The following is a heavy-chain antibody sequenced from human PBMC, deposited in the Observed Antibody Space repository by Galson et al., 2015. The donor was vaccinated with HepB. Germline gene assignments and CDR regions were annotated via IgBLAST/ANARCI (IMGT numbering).Heavy chain of an antibody. CDR1: GGSISSGGYY. Sequence: TLSLTCTVSGGSISSGGYYWSWIRQHPGKGLEWIGYIYYSGITYYNPSLKSRVTISVDTSKNQFSLKLSSVTAADTAVYYCARVRYYNDENWFDPWGQGTLVTVSS. D-gene: IGHD1-26*01. V-gene: IGHV4-31*03. J-gene: IGHJ5*02. CDR3: ARVRYYNDENWFDP. CDR2: IYYSGIT.